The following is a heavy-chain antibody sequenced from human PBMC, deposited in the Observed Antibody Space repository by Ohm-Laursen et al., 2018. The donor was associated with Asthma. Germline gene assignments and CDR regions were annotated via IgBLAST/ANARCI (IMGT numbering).Heavy chain of an antibody. CDR3: ARGSLEGLR. CDR1: GFTFSDYF. D-gene: IGHD3-10*01. V-gene: IGHV3-74*01. CDR2: IFPHGRHT. J-gene: IGHJ4*02. Sequence: SLRLSCTASGFTFSDYFMHWVRQGPGEGLVWISHIFPHGRHTNYADSVKGRFTISRDDAQNTLYLQMNSLRADDTAVYYCARGSLEGLRWGQGTLVTVSS.